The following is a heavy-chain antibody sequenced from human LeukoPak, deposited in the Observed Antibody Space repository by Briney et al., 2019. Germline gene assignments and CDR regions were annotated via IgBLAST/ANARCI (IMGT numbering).Heavy chain of an antibody. CDR1: GFSFSKYW. CDR3: ARDFDMGITPGDDFDF. V-gene: IGHV3-74*01. J-gene: IGHJ4*02. Sequence: GSLRLSCAASGFSFSKYWMHWVRQTPGEGLVWVARIKENGTYTSYADSVKGRFTISRDNGRNTVFLQMNSLRAEDTAVYYCARDFDMGITPGDDFDFWGQGTLVTVSS. D-gene: IGHD3-9*01. CDR2: IKENGTYT.